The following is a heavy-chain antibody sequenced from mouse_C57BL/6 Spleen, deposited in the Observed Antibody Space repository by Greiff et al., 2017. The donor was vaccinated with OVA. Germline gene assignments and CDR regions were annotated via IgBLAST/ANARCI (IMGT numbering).Heavy chain of an antibody. J-gene: IGHJ1*03. CDR2: ISGGGGNT. V-gene: IGHV5-9*01. CDR3: ARLWDWYFDV. Sequence: EVQLQESGGGLVKPGGSLKLSCAASGFTFSSYTMSWVRQTPEKRLEWVATISGGGGNTYYPDSVKGRFTISRDNAKNTLYLQMSSLRSEDTALYYCARLWDWYFDVWGTGTTVTVSS. CDR1: GFTFSSYT.